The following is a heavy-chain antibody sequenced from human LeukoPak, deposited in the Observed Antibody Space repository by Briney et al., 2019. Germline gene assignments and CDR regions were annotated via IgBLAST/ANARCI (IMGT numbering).Heavy chain of an antibody. D-gene: IGHD6-13*01. Sequence: AGGSLRLSCVASGFTFTDYYMSWIRQAPGKGLEWVSYISSSGSTIYYADSVKGRFTISRDNAKNSLYLQMNSLRAEDTAVYYCARDEIAAVITGWFDPWGQGTLVTVSS. CDR3: ARDEIAAVITGWFDP. CDR2: ISSSGSTI. J-gene: IGHJ5*02. V-gene: IGHV3-11*01. CDR1: GFTFTDYY.